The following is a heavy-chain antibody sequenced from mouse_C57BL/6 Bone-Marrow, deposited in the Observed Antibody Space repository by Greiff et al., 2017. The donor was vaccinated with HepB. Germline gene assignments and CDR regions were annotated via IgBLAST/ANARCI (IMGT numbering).Heavy chain of an antibody. Sequence: VQLQQSVAELVRPGASVKLSCTASGFNIKNTYMHWVKQRPEQGLEWIGRIDPANGNTKYAPKFQGKATITADTSSNTAYLQLSLTSEDTAIYYCARGYGSRALRAMDYWGQGTSVTVSS. D-gene: IGHD1-1*01. CDR2: IDPANGNT. CDR1: GFNIKNTY. V-gene: IGHV14-3*01. CDR3: ARGYGSRALRAMDY. J-gene: IGHJ4*01.